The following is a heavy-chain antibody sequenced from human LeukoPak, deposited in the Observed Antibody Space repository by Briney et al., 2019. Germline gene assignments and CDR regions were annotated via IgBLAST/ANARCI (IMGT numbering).Heavy chain of an antibody. CDR2: ISISSSYI. J-gene: IGHJ4*02. CDR1: GFTFSSYS. CDR3: ARDGGY. Sequence: PGGSLRLSCAASGFTFSSYSMNWVRQAPGKGLEWVSSISISSSYIYYAHSVKGRFTISRDNAKNSLYLQMNRLRAEDTDVYYCARDGGYWGQGTLVTVSS. V-gene: IGHV3-21*01. D-gene: IGHD3-3*01.